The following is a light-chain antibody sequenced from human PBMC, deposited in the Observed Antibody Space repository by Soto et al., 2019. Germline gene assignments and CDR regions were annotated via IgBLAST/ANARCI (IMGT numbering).Light chain of an antibody. CDR1: SSDVGGYNY. J-gene: IGLJ2*01. V-gene: IGLV2-14*03. Sequence: QSALTQPASVSGSPGQSITISCTGNSSDVGGYNYVSWYQQHPGKAPKLMIYDVTNRPSGVSNRFSGSKSGNTASLTISGLQAEDEADYYCSSYTSSNTVIFGGGTKVTVL. CDR3: SSYTSSNTVI. CDR2: DVT.